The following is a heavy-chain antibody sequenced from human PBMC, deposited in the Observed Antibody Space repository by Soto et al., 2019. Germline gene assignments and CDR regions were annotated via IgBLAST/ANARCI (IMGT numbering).Heavy chain of an antibody. Sequence: ASVKVSCKASGYTFTSYDINWVRLATGQGLEWMGWMNPNSGNTGYAQKFQGRVTMTRNTSISTAYMELSSLRSEDTAVYYCARVGAPRRRFNWFDPWGQGTLVNVSS. CDR1: GYTFTSYD. V-gene: IGHV1-8*01. CDR2: MNPNSGNT. J-gene: IGHJ5*02. CDR3: ARVGAPRRRFNWFDP. D-gene: IGHD6-6*01.